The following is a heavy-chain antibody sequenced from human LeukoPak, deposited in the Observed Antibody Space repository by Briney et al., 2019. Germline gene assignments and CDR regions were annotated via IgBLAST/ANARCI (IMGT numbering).Heavy chain of an antibody. CDR3: ARSGVTTDYYYYGMDV. Sequence: ASVKVSCKASGYTFTGYYMHWVRQAPGQGLEWMGWINPNSGGTNYAQKFQGRVTMTRDTSISTAYMELSRLRSDDTAVYYCARSGVTTDYYYYGMDVWGQGTTVTVSS. J-gene: IGHJ6*02. V-gene: IGHV1-2*02. CDR1: GYTFTGYY. CDR2: INPNSGGT. D-gene: IGHD4-17*01.